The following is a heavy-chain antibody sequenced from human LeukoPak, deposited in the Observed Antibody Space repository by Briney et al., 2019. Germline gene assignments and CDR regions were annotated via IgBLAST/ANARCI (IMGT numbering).Heavy chain of an antibody. CDR2: IVVGSGNT. J-gene: IGHJ4*02. CDR3: AAVRAYGDYGWGFDY. Sequence: GTSVKVSCKASGFTFTSSAVQWVRQARGQRLEWIGWIVVGSGNTNYAQKFQERVTITRDMSTSKAYMELSSLRSEDTAVYYWAAVRAYGDYGWGFDYWGQGTLVTVSS. V-gene: IGHV1-58*01. CDR1: GFTFTSSA. D-gene: IGHD4-17*01.